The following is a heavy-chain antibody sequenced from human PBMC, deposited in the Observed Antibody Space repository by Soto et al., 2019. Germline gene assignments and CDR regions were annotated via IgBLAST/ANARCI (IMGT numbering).Heavy chain of an antibody. J-gene: IGHJ6*02. CDR3: ARGLEISYYYYYSGMDV. V-gene: IGHV3-30-3*01. Sequence: GGSLRLSCAASGFTFSSYAMHWVRQAPGKGLEWVAVISYDGSNKYYADSVKGRFTISRDNSKNTLYLQMNSPRAEDTAVYYCARGLEISYYYYYSGMDVWGQGNTVTVSS. D-gene: IGHD1-1*01. CDR2: ISYDGSNK. CDR1: GFTFSSYA.